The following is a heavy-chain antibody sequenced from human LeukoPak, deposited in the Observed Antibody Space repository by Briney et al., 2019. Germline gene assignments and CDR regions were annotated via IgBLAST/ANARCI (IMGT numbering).Heavy chain of an antibody. CDR1: GYTFTGYY. D-gene: IGHD3-22*01. CDR2: INPISGGT. J-gene: IGHJ4*02. CDR3: ARLSFDSSGYYFDY. Sequence: GASVKVSCKASGYTFTGYYMHWVRQAPGQGLEWMGRINPISGGTNYAQKLQGRVTMTRDTYISTAYIELSRLRSDDTAVYYCARLSFDSSGYYFDYWGQGTLVTVSS. V-gene: IGHV1-2*06.